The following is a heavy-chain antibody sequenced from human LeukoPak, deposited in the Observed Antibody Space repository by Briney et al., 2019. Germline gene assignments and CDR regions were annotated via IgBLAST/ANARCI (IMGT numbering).Heavy chain of an antibody. CDR2: IYYSGST. V-gene: IGHV4-39*07. CDR3: ARVEGYCTNGVCSPGVFDY. CDR1: GGSISSSSYN. J-gene: IGHJ4*02. D-gene: IGHD2-8*01. Sequence: SETLSLTCTVSGGSISSSSYNWGWIRQPPGKGLEWIGSIYYSGSTYYNPSLKSRVTISVDTSKNQFSLKLSSVTAADTAVYYCARVEGYCTNGVCSPGVFDYWGQGTLVTVSS.